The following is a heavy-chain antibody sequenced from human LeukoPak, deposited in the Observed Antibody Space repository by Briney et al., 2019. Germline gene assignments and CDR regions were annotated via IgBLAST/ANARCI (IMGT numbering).Heavy chain of an antibody. CDR1: GFSFETYG. CDR3: AKEKAIATINHGLDV. D-gene: IGHD1-1*01. J-gene: IGHJ6*02. Sequence: GGSLRLSCTASGFSFETYGMLWVRQAPGKGLEWVAVIAYDGSNKYHADSVKGRFTISRDNSKNTLYLQMNSLRGEDTAVYYCAKEKAIATINHGLDVWGQGTTVTVSS. CDR2: IAYDGSNK. V-gene: IGHV3-30*18.